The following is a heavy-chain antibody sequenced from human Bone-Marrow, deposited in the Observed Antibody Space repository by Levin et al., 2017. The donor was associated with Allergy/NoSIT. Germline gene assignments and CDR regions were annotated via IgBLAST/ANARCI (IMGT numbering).Heavy chain of an antibody. CDR3: ARARGAPRGEGFDY. Sequence: ASVKVSCKASGYTFTNYGISWVRQAPGQGLEWMGWISAYNGNTNYAQKLQGRVTMTTDTSTSTAYMELRSLRSDDTAVYYWARARGAPRGEGFDYWGQGTLVTVSS. CDR1: GYTFTNYG. V-gene: IGHV1-18*01. J-gene: IGHJ4*02. CDR2: ISAYNGNT. D-gene: IGHD3-16*01.